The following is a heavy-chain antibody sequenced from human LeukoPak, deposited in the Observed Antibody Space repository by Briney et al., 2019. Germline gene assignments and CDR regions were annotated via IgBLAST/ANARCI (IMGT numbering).Heavy chain of an antibody. CDR3: AGSDTIGYTPREWDYWYFEP. V-gene: IGHV3-48*03. CDR1: GFTFSSYE. J-gene: IGHJ2*01. D-gene: IGHD3-22*01. CDR2: ISYGGSYK. Sequence: GGSLRLSCAASGFTFSSYEMNWVRQAPGKGLEWVAYISYGGSYKYYAGSVKGRFTISRDNAKNSLYMQMNSLRGEDTALYYCAGSDTIGYTPREWDYWYFEPRGRGTLGSVSS.